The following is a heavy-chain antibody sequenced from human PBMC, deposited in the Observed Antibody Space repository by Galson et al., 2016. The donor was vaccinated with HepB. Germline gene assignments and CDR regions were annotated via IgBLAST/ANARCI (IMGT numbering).Heavy chain of an antibody. V-gene: IGHV3-23*01. J-gene: IGHJ4*02. D-gene: IGHD5-24*01. CDR3: AKSGEMATIGRVDDY. Sequence: SLRLSCAASGFTFSSYAMRWVRQAPGEGLEWVSSISGSGGSTYYADSVKGRFTISRDNSKSTLYLQMTSLTVEDTAIYYCAKSGEMATIGRVDDYWGQGALVTVSS. CDR2: ISGSGGST. CDR1: GFTFSSYA.